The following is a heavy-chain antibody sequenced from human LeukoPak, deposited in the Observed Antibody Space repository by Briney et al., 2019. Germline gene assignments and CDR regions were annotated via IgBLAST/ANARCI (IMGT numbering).Heavy chain of an antibody. V-gene: IGHV4-39*07. CDR2: IYYSGST. Sequence: SETLSLTCTVSGGSISSSSYYWGWIRQPPGKGLEWIGSIYYSGSTYYNPSLKSRVTISVDTSKNQFSLKLSSVTAADTAVYYCARTQGSGWNSRLPFDYWGQGTLVTVSS. CDR3: ARTQGSGWNSRLPFDY. CDR1: GGSISSSSYY. D-gene: IGHD6-19*01. J-gene: IGHJ4*02.